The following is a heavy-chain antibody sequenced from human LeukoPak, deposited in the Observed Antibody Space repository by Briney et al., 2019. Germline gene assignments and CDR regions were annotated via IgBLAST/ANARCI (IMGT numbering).Heavy chain of an antibody. J-gene: IGHJ3*02. CDR1: GFTFSSYA. Sequence: GGSLRLSCAASGFTFSSYAMSWVRQAPGKGLEWVSAISGSGGSTYYADSVKGRFTISRDNAKNTLYLQMNSLRVEDTAVYFCARGGSPPEALGDAFDIWGQGTMVTVSS. CDR2: ISGSGGST. D-gene: IGHD1-26*01. V-gene: IGHV3-23*01. CDR3: ARGGSPPEALGDAFDI.